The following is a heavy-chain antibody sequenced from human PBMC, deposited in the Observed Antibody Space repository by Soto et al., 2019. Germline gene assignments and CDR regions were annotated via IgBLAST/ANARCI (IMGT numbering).Heavy chain of an antibody. Sequence: GGSLRLSCTASGFTFGDYAMSWFRQAPGKGLEWVGFIRSKAYGGTTEYAASVKGRFTISRDDSKSIAYLQMNSLKTEDTAVYYCTRASSTSFNYYYYYIDVWGKGTTVTVSS. CDR1: GFTFGDYA. CDR2: IRSKAYGGTT. D-gene: IGHD2-2*01. V-gene: IGHV3-49*03. J-gene: IGHJ6*03. CDR3: TRASSTSFNYYYYYIDV.